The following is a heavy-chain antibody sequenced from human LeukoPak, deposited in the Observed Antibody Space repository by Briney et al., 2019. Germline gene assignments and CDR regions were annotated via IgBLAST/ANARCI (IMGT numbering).Heavy chain of an antibody. V-gene: IGHV3-48*04. CDR3: ARAFGGYDSQHFYYYMDV. J-gene: IGHJ6*03. CDR1: GFTFSSYS. Sequence: PGGSLRLSCAASGFTFSSYSMNWVRQAPGKGLEGVSYISSSSSTIYYADSVKGRFTISRDNAKNSLFLQMDSLRAEDTAVYYCARAFGGYDSQHFYYYMDVWGKGTTVTVSS. CDR2: ISSSSSTI. D-gene: IGHD5-12*01.